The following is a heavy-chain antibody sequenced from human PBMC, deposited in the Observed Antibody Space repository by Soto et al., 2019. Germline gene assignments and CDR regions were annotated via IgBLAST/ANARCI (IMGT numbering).Heavy chain of an antibody. D-gene: IGHD5-12*01. J-gene: IGHJ5*02. CDR1: GYTLTELS. V-gene: IGHV1-24*01. Sequence: ASVKVSCKVSGYTLTELSMHWVRQAPGKGLEWMGGFDPEDGETIYAQKFQGRVTMTEDTSTDTAYMELSSLRSEDTAVYYCATDQSGGWLQFRGNNWFDPWGKGTLVTVSS. CDR3: ATDQSGGWLQFRGNNWFDP. CDR2: FDPEDGET.